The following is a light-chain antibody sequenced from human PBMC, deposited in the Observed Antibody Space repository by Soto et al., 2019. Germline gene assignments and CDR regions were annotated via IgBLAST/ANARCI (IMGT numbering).Light chain of an antibody. CDR2: DAS. CDR3: QQYDNLPLT. V-gene: IGKV1-33*01. CDR1: QDIKNY. Sequence: DIQMTQSPSSLSASVGDRVTITCQASQDIKNYLNWSQQKSGKAPKLLIYDASDLETGVPSRFSGSGSGTDFTFTINSLQPEDIATYYCQQYDNLPLTCGGGTKV. J-gene: IGKJ4*01.